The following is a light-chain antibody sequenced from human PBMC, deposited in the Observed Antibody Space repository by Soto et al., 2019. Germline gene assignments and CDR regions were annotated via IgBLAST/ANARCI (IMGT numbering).Light chain of an antibody. CDR3: HQYGTSRQVT. Sequence: EIVLTQSPGTLPLSPGETATLSCRASQSVSANYLAWYQHKPGQAPRLLIYDASRRATGTPDRFSGSGSGTDFTLIIRRLEPEDVVVYYCHQYGTSRQVTFGGGTKLEIK. V-gene: IGKV3-20*01. CDR2: DAS. J-gene: IGKJ4*01. CDR1: QSVSANY.